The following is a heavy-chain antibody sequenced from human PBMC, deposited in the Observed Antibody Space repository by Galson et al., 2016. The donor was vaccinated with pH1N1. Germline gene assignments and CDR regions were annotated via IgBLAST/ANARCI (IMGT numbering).Heavy chain of an antibody. V-gene: IGHV1-18*01. CDR1: GYTFTSYG. J-gene: IGHJ4*02. CDR2: INPYTGDT. CDR3: ACMVRGDYFDY. Sequence: SVKVSCKAPGYTFTSYGISWVRQAPGQGLEWMGWINPYTGDTNYAQKFQGRVTMTTDTSTRTAYMELRSLRSDGPAVYYCACMVRGDYFDYWGQGTLLTVSS. D-gene: IGHD3-10*01.